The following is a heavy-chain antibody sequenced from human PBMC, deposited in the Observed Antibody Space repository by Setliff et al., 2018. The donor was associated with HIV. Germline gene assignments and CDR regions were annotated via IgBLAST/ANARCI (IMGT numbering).Heavy chain of an antibody. V-gene: IGHV1-8*01. CDR1: ATFTNVD. CDR2: MNPNSGVS. CDR3: ARDGHYNFWSGYGYYYYHMDV. J-gene: IGHJ6*03. Sequence: ASVKVSCKASATFTNVDIHWLRRATGQGLEWMGWMNPNSGVSGYGQKFQGRVTMTRDTSISTAYMELSSLRSEDTAVYYCARDGHYNFWSGYGYYYYHMDVWGKGTTVTVSS. D-gene: IGHD3-3*01.